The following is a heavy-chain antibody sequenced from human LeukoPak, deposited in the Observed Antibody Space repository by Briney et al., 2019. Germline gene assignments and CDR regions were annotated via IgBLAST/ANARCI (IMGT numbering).Heavy chain of an antibody. J-gene: IGHJ3*02. V-gene: IGHV3-23*01. CDR1: GFTFSTYA. D-gene: IGHD3-22*01. Sequence: GGSLRLSCAPSGFTFSTYAISWVRQAPGKGLEWVAVISGGGSGTYYADSVRGRFTISRDNSKNTVYLQMNSLRAEDMAIYYCPKAVGSSGYFSRDAFDIWGQGTMVTVSS. CDR2: ISGGGSGT. CDR3: PKAVGSSGYFSRDAFDI.